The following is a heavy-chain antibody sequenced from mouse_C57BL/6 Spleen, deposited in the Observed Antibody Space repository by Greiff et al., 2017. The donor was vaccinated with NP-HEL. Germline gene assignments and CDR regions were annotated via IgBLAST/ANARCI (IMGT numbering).Heavy chain of an antibody. CDR2: ISNLAYSI. V-gene: IGHV5-15*01. Sequence: EVHLVESGGGLVQPGGSLKLSCAASGFTFSDYGMAWVRQAPRKGPEWVAFISNLAYSIYYADTVTGRFTISRENAKNTLYLEMSSLRSEDTAMYYCARTPQFFDVWGTGTTVTVSS. CDR1: GFTFSDYG. CDR3: ARTPQFFDV. J-gene: IGHJ1*03.